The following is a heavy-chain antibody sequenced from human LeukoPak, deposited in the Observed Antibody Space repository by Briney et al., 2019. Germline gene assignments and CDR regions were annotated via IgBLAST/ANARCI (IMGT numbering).Heavy chain of an antibody. CDR3: ARGVYGVDY. D-gene: IGHD5/OR15-5a*01. V-gene: IGHV4-31*03. CDR2: IHYSGST. Sequence: SSETLSLTCTVSGGSISSGGYHWSWIRQHPGKGLEWIGYIHYSGSTYYNPSLKSRVTISVDTSKNQFSLRLSSVTAADTAVYYCARGVYGVDYWGQGTLVTVSS. CDR1: GGSISSGGYH. J-gene: IGHJ4*02.